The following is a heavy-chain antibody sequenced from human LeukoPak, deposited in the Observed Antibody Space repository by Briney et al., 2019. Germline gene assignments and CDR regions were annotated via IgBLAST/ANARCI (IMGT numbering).Heavy chain of an antibody. V-gene: IGHV4-38-2*02. CDR2: IYRSGST. CDR3: ARRHSSGWFYY. J-gene: IGHJ4*02. CDR1: GYSISNGYY. D-gene: IGHD6-19*01. Sequence: PSETLSLTCTVSGYSISNGYYRDSIRQPPERGLEWIGNIYRSGSTSYNPSLKSRVTISVDTSKNQFSLKVNSVTAADTAVYYCARRHSSGWFYYWGQGTLVTVSS.